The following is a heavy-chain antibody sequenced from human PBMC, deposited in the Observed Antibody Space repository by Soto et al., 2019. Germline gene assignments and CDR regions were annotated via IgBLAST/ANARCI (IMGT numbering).Heavy chain of an antibody. J-gene: IGHJ4*02. CDR1: GGSISSSSYY. D-gene: IGHD3-16*01. Sequence: QLQLQESGPGLVKPSETLSLTCTVSGGSISSSSYYWGWIRQPPGKGLEGIGSIYYSGSTYYNPSLKSRVTIYVGTSKNQFSLKLSSVTAADTAVYYCARRGPFGNRSTFDYWGQGTLVTVSS. V-gene: IGHV4-39*01. CDR3: ARRGPFGNRSTFDY. CDR2: IYYSGST.